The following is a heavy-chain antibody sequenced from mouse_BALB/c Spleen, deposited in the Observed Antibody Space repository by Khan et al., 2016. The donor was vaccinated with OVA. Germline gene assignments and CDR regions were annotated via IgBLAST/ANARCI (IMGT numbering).Heavy chain of an antibody. J-gene: IGHJ3*01. CDR2: ISSGDTT. V-gene: IGHV5-6-5*01. CDR1: GFTFSNYG. Sequence: EVELVESGGGLVKPGGSLKLSCAASGFTFSNYGVSWVRQTPEKRLEWVASISSGDTTYYPDSVKGRFTISRDNARNILYLQMSSLRSEDTAMYYCSRGYWFAYWGQGTRVTVSA. CDR3: SRGYWFAY.